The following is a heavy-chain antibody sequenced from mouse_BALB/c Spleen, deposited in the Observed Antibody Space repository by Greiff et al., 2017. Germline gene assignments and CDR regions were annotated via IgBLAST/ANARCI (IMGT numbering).Heavy chain of an antibody. J-gene: IGHJ4*01. CDR1: GYTFTDYW. CDR3: ARRGGNYEGAMDY. D-gene: IGHD2-1*01. CDR2: IDTSDSYT. Sequence: VQLQQSGAELVMPGASVKMSCKASGYTFTDYWTHWVKQRPGQGLEWIGAIDTSDSYTSYNQKFKGKATLTVDESSSTAYMQLSSLTSEDSAVYYCARRGGNYEGAMDYWGQGTSVTVSS. V-gene: IGHV1-69*01.